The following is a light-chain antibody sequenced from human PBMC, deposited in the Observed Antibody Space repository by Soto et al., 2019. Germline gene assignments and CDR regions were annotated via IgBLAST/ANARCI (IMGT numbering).Light chain of an antibody. J-gene: IGKJ1*01. V-gene: IGKV3-15*01. CDR1: QSVSSN. CDR2: GAS. Sequence: EIVMPQSTATLSVSPGASATLSCRASQSVSSNLAWYQQNPGQAPSLLIYGASTRATGIPARFSGSGSGTEFTLTISSLEPEDFAVYYCQQRSNWPRTVGQGTKVVIK. CDR3: QQRSNWPRT.